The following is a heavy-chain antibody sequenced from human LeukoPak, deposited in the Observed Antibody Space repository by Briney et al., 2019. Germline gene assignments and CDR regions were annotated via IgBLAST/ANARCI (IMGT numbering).Heavy chain of an antibody. CDR2: LKQDGSEK. J-gene: IGHJ4*02. Sequence: GGSLRLSCAASGFTFSSYWMSWVRQAPGKGLEWVANLKQDGSEKYYVDSLKGRFTISRDNAKNSLYLQMNSLRAEDTAVYYCARGDPQRGYGDSRTPFDYWGQGTLVTVSS. CDR3: ARGDPQRGYGDSRTPFDY. D-gene: IGHD4-17*01. V-gene: IGHV3-7*01. CDR1: GFTFSSYW.